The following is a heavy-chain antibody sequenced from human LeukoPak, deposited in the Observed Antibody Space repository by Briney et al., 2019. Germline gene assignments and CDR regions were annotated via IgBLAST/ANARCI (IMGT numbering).Heavy chain of an antibody. V-gene: IGHV1-69*05. D-gene: IGHD3-22*01. Sequence: SVKVSCKASGGTFSGYAISWVRQAPGQGLEWMGRIIPIFGTANYAQKFQGRVTITTDKSTSTAYMELSSLRSEDTAVYYCARGDQFLYYYDSNPFDYWGQGTLVTVSS. J-gene: IGHJ4*02. CDR2: IIPIFGTA. CDR1: GGTFSGYA. CDR3: ARGDQFLYYYDSNPFDY.